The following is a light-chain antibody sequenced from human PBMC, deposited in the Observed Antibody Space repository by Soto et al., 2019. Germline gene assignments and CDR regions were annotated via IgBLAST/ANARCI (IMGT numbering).Light chain of an antibody. CDR3: QQYNSYSRTWT. V-gene: IGKV1-5*03. CDR1: QSISSW. CDR2: KAS. J-gene: IGKJ1*01. Sequence: DIQMTQSPSTLSASVGDRVTITCRASQSISSWFAWYQQKPGKSPKLLIYKASSLESGVPSRFSGSGSGTEFTLTISSLQPDDFATYYGQQYNSYSRTWTFGQGTKVEIK.